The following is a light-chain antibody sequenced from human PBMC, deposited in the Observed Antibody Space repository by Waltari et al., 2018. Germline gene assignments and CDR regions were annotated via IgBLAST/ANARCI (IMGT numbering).Light chain of an antibody. CDR2: KDS. J-gene: IGLJ2*01. CDR3: QSADTTDYVL. Sequence: SSGLTQPPSMSVSPGLTARITCSGDALSQQFVHWYQQKPGQAPGMVIFKDSERPSEIPARFSGSTSGTTGTLTISGVQAEDEADYYCQSADTTDYVLFGGGTSLTVL. V-gene: IGLV3-25*03. CDR1: ALSQQF.